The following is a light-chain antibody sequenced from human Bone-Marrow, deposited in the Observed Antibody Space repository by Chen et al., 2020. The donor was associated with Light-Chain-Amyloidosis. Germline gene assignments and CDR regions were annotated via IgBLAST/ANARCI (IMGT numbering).Light chain of an antibody. CDR1: RRISPVY. CDR3: QQYGNSPLYT. Sequence: EIVLTQSPGTLSLSPGDRATLSCRASRRISPVYLAWYQQKPGQAPRLLISGTSNRATGIPDRFSVSGSGTEFSLTITRLEPEDFAVYFCQQYGNSPLYTFGQGTKVEI. CDR2: GTS. J-gene: IGKJ2*01. V-gene: IGKV3-20*01.